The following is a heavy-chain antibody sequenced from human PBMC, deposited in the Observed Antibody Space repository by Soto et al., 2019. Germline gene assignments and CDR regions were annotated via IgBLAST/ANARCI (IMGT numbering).Heavy chain of an antibody. CDR2: VTANGGST. D-gene: IGHD2-21*02. J-gene: IGHJ6*02. Sequence: GGSLRLSCAAPGFTFSVYAMTWVRQAPGKGLEWVSAVTANGGSTYSADSVKGRFTISRDNSKSTLFLQMNRLRAEDTAVYYCASLGVGDWANYYYYYGMDVWGQGTTVTVSS. CDR3: ASLGVGDWANYYYYYGMDV. V-gene: IGHV3-23*01. CDR1: GFTFSVYA.